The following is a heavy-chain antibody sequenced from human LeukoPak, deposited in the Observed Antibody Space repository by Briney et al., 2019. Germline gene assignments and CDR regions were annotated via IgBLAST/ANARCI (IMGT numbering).Heavy chain of an antibody. CDR3: AKEGPPRMTAGTFDY. CDR1: GFTFSSYA. J-gene: IGHJ4*02. CDR2: ISYDGSNN. V-gene: IGHV3-30*18. D-gene: IGHD6-13*01. Sequence: GALRLSCAASGFTFSSYAMHWVRQAPGKGLEWVAVISYDGSNNYYTDSVKGRLTISRDNSRNTLYLQMNSLRTEDTAVYYCAKEGPPRMTAGTFDYWGQGTLVTVSS.